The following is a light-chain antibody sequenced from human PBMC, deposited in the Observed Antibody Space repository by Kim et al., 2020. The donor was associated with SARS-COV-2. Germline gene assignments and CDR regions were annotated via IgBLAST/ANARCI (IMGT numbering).Light chain of an antibody. V-gene: IGLV2-8*01. CDR1: INDIGTYDF. J-gene: IGLJ3*02. Sequence: QSALTQPPSASGSPGQSVTISCTGDINDIGTYDFVSWYQQHPGRAPKLIIYDVTKRPSGVPDRFSGSKSANTASLTVSGLQAEDEANYYCSSYAGFNNGVFGGGTHLTVL. CDR3: SSYAGFNNGV. CDR2: DVT.